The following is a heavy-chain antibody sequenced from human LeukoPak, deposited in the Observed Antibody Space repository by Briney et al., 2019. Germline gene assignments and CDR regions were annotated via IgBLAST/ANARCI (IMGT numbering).Heavy chain of an antibody. V-gene: IGHV3-33*01. CDR2: IWYDGSNK. J-gene: IGHJ4*02. CDR1: GFTFSTYG. Sequence: GGSLRLSCAASGFTFSTYGMHWVRQAPGKGLGWVAVIWYDGSNKYYADSVKGRFTISRDNSKNTLYLQMNSLRAEDTAVYYCARGFYSSDHWGQGTLVTVPS. CDR3: ARGFYSSDH. D-gene: IGHD3-22*01.